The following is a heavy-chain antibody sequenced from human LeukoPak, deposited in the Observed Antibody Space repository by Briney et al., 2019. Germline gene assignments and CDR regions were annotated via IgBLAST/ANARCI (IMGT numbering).Heavy chain of an antibody. J-gene: IGHJ4*02. Sequence: KPSETLSLTCTVSGGSISSSSYYWGWIRQPPGKGLEWIGYVSYSGSTDYNPSLKSRVTISIDTSKNQFSLKLSSVTAADTAVYYCASSSLIWGGGNWGQGTLVTVSS. CDR2: VSYSGST. D-gene: IGHD6-6*01. CDR1: GGSISSSSYY. CDR3: ASSSLIWGGGN. V-gene: IGHV4-39*07.